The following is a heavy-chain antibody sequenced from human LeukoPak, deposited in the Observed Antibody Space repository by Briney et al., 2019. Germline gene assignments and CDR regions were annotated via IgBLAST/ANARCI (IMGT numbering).Heavy chain of an antibody. V-gene: IGHV1-8*03. CDR1: GYTFTNYD. CDR3: ARGPYCRSTSCPYYLDV. CDR2: MNPSSGNT. J-gene: IGHJ6*03. D-gene: IGHD2-2*01. Sequence: ASVTVSFKSSGYTFTNYDINWVRQAPGQGLEWMGWMNPSSGNTGYAQKFQGRVTITKNTAISTDYMELSSLRSEDTALYYCARGPYCRSTSCPYYLDVWGKGTTVTVSS.